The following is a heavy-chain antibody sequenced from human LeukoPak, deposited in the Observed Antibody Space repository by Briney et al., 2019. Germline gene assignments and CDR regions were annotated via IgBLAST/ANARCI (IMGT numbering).Heavy chain of an antibody. CDR3: ARDYGDYGYYFDY. V-gene: IGHV4-39*02. CDR1: SASIRSTNSY. J-gene: IGHJ4*02. CDR2: ICESERN. Sequence: SETLALTCDVSSASIRSTNSYWRWIRQPPGKGLEWIGSICESERNYYNPSLRSRVTISEDTSKDQVFLKLSSVTAADTAVYYCARDYGDYGYYFDYWGQGTLVTVSS. D-gene: IGHD4-17*01.